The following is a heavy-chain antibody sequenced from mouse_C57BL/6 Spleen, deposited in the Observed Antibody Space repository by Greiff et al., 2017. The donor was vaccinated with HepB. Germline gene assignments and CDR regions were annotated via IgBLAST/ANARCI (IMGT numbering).Heavy chain of an antibody. CDR2: ISSGGSYT. V-gene: IGHV5-6*01. CDR3: ARHEGGSSFYYAMDY. Sequence: EVHLVESGGDLVKPGGSLKLSCAASGFTFSSYGMSWVRQTPDKRLEWVATISSGGSYTYYPDSVKGRFTISRDNAKNTLYLQMSSLKSEDTAMYYCARHEGGSSFYYAMDYWGQGTSVTVSS. CDR1: GFTFSSYG. D-gene: IGHD1-1*01. J-gene: IGHJ4*01.